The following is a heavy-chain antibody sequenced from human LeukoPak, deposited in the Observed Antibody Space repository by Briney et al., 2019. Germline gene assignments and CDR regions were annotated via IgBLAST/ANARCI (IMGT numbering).Heavy chain of an antibody. J-gene: IGHJ6*03. CDR2: IYPGDSDT. Sequence: GESLKISCKGSGYSFTIYWIGWVRQMPGKGLEWTGIIYPGDSDTRYSPSFQGQVTISADKSISTAYLQWSSLKASDTAMYYCARRQYSSSTDYYYYYMDVWGKGTTVTVPS. V-gene: IGHV5-51*01. CDR3: ARRQYSSSTDYYYYYMDV. CDR1: GYSFTIYW. D-gene: IGHD6-6*01.